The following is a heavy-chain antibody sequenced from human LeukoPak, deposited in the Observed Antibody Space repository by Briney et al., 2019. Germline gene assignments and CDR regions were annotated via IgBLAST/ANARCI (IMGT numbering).Heavy chain of an antibody. V-gene: IGHV3-49*04. D-gene: IGHD2-2*01. CDR1: GFTFGDYA. J-gene: IGHJ4*02. CDR3: TSLWYCSSTSSSGFDY. CDR2: IRSKAYGGTT. Sequence: PGGSLRLSCTASGFTFGDYAMSWVRQAPGKGLEWVGFIRSKAYGGTTEYAASVKGRFTISRDDSKSIAYLQMNSLKTEDTAVYYCTSLWYCSSTSSSGFDYWGQGTLVTVSS.